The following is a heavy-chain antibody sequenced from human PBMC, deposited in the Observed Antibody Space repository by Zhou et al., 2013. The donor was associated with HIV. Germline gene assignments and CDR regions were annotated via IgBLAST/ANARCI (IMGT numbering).Heavy chain of an antibody. CDR2: PSFALVK. CDR1: GVTSTSHT. Sequence: QVQPVQSGAEVRKPGSSVKVSCKTSGVTSTSHTVSWVRQVPGHGLEWDGEEPSFALVKFPTHRSFRTESRLPRTTPGGRAHMELSSLRCEDTGVYYCARDRGEGSFKFFYVMDVWDGETTVTVSS. V-gene: IGHV1-69*16. J-gene: IGHJ6*04. D-gene: IGHD3-16*02. CDR3: ARDRGEGSFKFFYVMDV.